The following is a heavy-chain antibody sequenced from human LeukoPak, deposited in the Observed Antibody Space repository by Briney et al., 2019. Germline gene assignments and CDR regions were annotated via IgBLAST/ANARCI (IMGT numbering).Heavy chain of an antibody. CDR1: GGTISRYA. CDR3: ARDAEDSSGYSLDY. CDR2: IIPIFGIA. V-gene: IGHV1-69*04. J-gene: IGHJ4*02. D-gene: IGHD3-22*01. Sequence: ASVKVSCKASGGTISRYAISWVRQAPGQGLEWMGRIIPIFGIANYAQKFQGRVTITADKSTSTAYMELSSLRSEDTAVYYCARDAEDSSGYSLDYWGQGTLVTVSS.